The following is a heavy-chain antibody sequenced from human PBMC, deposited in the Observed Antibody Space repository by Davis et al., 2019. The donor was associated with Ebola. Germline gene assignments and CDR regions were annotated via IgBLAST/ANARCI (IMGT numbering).Heavy chain of an antibody. Sequence: ASVKVSCKASGYTFTSYGIRWVRQAPGQGLEWMGWISAYNGNTNYAQKLQGRVTMTTDTSTSTAYMELRSLRSDDTAVYYCARVPDIGLVVYDPYGMDVWGQGTTVTVSS. CDR3: ARVPDIGLVVYDPYGMDV. D-gene: IGHD2-8*02. CDR2: ISAYNGNT. CDR1: GYTFTSYG. J-gene: IGHJ6*02. V-gene: IGHV1-18*01.